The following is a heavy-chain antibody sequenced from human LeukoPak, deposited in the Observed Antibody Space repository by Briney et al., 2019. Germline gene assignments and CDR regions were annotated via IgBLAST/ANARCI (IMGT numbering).Heavy chain of an antibody. J-gene: IGHJ4*02. CDR3: TTVYSYGALGY. D-gene: IGHD5-18*01. CDR2: IKSKANGGTT. CDR1: GSTFSNAW. V-gene: IGHV3-15*01. Sequence: GGSLRLSCAASGSTFSNAWMTWVRQAPGKGLEWVGLIKSKANGGTTDYAAPVKGRFTISRDDSKNTQSLQMNSLKTEDTGVYYCTTVYSYGALGYWGQGTLVTVSS.